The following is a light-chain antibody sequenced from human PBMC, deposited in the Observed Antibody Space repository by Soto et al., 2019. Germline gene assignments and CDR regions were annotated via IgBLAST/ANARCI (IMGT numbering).Light chain of an antibody. J-gene: IGLJ1*01. V-gene: IGLV2-14*01. CDR1: SSDVGGYNY. CDR2: EVS. Sequence: YALTQPASVSGSPGQSITISCTGTSSDVGGYNYVSWYQQHPGKAPKLMIYEVSNRPSGGSNRFSGFKSGNPASLCSSGRKTEDETDYHCSSYTSSSTYAFGTGTKVT. CDR3: SSYTSSSTYA.